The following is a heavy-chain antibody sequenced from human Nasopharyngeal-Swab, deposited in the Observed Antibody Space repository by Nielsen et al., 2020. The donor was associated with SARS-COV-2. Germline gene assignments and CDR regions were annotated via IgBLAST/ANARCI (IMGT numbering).Heavy chain of an antibody. V-gene: IGHV1-46*01. J-gene: IGHJ6*02. CDR3: ASSRYEVTIFGVVYYGMDV. D-gene: IGHD3-3*01. CDR2: INPSGGST. Sequence: ASVKVSCKASGYTFTSYYMHWVRQAPGQGLEWMGIINPSGGSTSYAQKFQGRVTMTRDTSTSTVYMELSSLRSEDTAVYYRASSRYEVTIFGVVYYGMDVWGQGTTVTVSS. CDR1: GYTFTSYY.